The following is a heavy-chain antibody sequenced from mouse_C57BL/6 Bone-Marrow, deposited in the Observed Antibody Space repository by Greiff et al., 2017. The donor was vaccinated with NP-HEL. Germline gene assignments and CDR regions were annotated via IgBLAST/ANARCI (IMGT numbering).Heavy chain of an antibody. D-gene: IGHD2-3*01. CDR2: IYPRSGNT. Sequence: QVQLQQSGAELARPGASVKLSCKACGYTFTSYGISWVKQRTGQGLEWIGEIYPRSGNTYYNEKFKGKATLTADKSSSTAYMELRSLTSEDSAVYFCAREDGYYGYYAMDYWGQGTSVTVSS. J-gene: IGHJ4*01. CDR1: GYTFTSYG. V-gene: IGHV1-81*01. CDR3: AREDGYYGYYAMDY.